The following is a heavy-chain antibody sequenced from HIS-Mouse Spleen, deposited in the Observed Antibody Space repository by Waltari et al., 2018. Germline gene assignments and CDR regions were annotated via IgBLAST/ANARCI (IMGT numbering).Heavy chain of an antibody. CDR3: AREIPYSSSWYDWYFDL. J-gene: IGHJ2*01. V-gene: IGHV4-39*07. CDR1: GGSISSSSYY. D-gene: IGHD6-13*01. Sequence: QLQLQESGPGLVKPSETLSLTCTVSGGSISSSSYYWGWIRQPPGKGLEWIGSIYYSGSTYYNPSLKSRVPISVDTSKNQLSLKLSSVTAADTAVYYCAREIPYSSSWYDWYFDLWGRGTLVTVSS. CDR2: IYYSGST.